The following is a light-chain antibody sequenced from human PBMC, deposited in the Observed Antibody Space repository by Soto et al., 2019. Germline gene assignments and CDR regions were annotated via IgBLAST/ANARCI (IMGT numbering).Light chain of an antibody. V-gene: IGKV1-9*01. CDR1: QDINSY. CDR3: QQLTNESQT. CDR2: GAS. J-gene: IGKJ3*01. Sequence: DIQLTQSPSFLSASVGDRVTITCRASQDINSYLAWYQQRAGKAPKLLIFGASTLESGVPSRFSGSGSGTEFILTISSLRPEDFATYYCQQLTNESQTFGPGTKVEIK.